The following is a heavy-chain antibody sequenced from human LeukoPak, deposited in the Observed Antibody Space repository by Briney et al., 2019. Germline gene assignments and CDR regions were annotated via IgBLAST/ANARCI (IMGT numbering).Heavy chain of an antibody. D-gene: IGHD4-17*01. J-gene: IGHJ6*02. CDR3: ARDFLIIGDYWSYYYGMDV. V-gene: IGHV3-53*01. Sequence: QAGGSLRLSCAASGFTVSSNYMSWVRQAPGKGLEWVSVIYSGGSTYYADSVKGRFTISRDNSKNPLYLQMNSLRAEDTAVYYCARDFLIIGDYWSYYYGMDVWGQGTTVTVSS. CDR2: IYSGGST. CDR1: GFTVSSNY.